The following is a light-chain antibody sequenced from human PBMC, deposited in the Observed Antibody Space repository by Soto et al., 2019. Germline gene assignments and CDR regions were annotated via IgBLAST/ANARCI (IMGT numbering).Light chain of an antibody. J-gene: IGKJ1*01. CDR1: QTISSW. V-gene: IGKV1-5*01. CDR3: QQYNSYPWT. CDR2: DAS. Sequence: DIQMTQSPSTLSASVVDRVTIAFLASQTISSWVAWYQQKPGKAPKLLIYDASSLESGVPSRFSGSGSGTEFTLTISSLQPDDFATYYCQQYNSYPWTFGQGTKVDIK.